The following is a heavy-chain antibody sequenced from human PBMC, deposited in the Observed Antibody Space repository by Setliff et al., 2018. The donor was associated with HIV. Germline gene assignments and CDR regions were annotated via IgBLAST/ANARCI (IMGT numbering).Heavy chain of an antibody. V-gene: IGHV3-7*01. Sequence: GGSLRLSCAASGFTFSRYWMTWVRQAPGKGLEWVANIKEDGSERYYGDSVKGRFTISRDNAKSSLYLQMNSLTAEDTAVYYCARAPGSSWYRAAYYYMDVWGKGTTVTVSS. D-gene: IGHD6-13*01. CDR3: ARAPGSSWYRAAYYYMDV. CDR2: IKEDGSER. CDR1: GFTFSRYW. J-gene: IGHJ6*03.